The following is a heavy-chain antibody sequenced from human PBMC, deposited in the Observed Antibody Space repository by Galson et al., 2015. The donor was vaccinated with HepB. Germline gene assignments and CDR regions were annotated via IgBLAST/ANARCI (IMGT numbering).Heavy chain of an antibody. CDR1: GDSVSKNSAA. CDR3: VSSVTFEFDY. J-gene: IGHJ4*02. Sequence: CAISGDSVSKNSAAWNWIRQSPSRGLEWLGRTYYRSKWYNDYAVSVRGRITVNPDTSRNQFSLHRKSVTPEDTAVYYCVSSVTFEFDYWGPGTLVAVSS. V-gene: IGHV6-1*01. CDR2: TYYRSKWYN. D-gene: IGHD2-21*02.